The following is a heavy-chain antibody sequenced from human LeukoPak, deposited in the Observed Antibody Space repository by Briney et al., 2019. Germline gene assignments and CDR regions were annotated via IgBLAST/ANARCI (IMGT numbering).Heavy chain of an antibody. CDR3: ARGTYGLLDY. D-gene: IGHD4-17*01. V-gene: IGHV4-31*03. Sequence: SETLSLTCTVSGGSISSGGYYWSWIRQHPGKGLEWIGYIYYSGSTYYNPSLKSRVTISVDTSKNQFSLKLSSVTAADTAVYCCARGTYGLLDYWGQGTLVTVSS. CDR1: GGSISSGGYY. CDR2: IYYSGST. J-gene: IGHJ4*02.